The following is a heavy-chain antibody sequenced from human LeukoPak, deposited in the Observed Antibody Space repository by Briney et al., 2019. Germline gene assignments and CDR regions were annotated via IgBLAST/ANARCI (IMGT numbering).Heavy chain of an antibody. J-gene: IGHJ6*02. V-gene: IGHV4-59*01. CDR3: ARDRGIAAAGTRPDQYYYYGMDV. CDR2: IYYCGSS. CDR1: VGIISRYY. Sequence: PSWALSLTFPGTVGIISRYYWSWLRPPRGRGVEGMGFIYYCGSSNYKPSLKSRVTISVDTSKNQFSLKLSSVTAADTAVYYCARDRGIAAAGTRPDQYYYYGMDVWGQGTTVTVSS. D-gene: IGHD6-13*01.